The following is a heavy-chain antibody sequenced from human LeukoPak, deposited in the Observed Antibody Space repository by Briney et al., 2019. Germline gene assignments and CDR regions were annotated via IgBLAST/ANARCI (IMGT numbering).Heavy chain of an antibody. D-gene: IGHD6-13*01. V-gene: IGHV1-18*01. J-gene: IGHJ4*02. CDR2: ISAYNGNT. Sequence: ASVKVSCKASGYNFTRYGINWVRQAPGQGLERMGWISAYNGNTNYAQKVQGRVTMTTDTSTNTAYMELRSLRSDDTAVYYCARGGGVAAAGTNFDYWGQGTLVTVSS. CDR3: ARGGGVAAAGTNFDY. CDR1: GYNFTRYG.